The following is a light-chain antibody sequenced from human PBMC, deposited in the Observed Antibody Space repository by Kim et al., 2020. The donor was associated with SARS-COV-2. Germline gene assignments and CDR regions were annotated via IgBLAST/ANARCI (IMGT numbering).Light chain of an antibody. CDR1: QSVNNN. J-gene: IGKJ4*01. Sequence: ASVGDRVTITCRASQSVNNNLAWYQQKPGKAPRLLIYLSSTVQSGVPSRFTGSGSGTNFALTINTLQPEDFATYYCQQLNAFPLTFGGGTKVDIK. CDR3: QQLNAFPLT. V-gene: IGKV1-9*01. CDR2: LSS.